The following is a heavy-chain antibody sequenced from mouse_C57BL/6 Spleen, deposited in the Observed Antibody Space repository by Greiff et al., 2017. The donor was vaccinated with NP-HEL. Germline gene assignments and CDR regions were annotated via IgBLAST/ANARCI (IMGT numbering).Heavy chain of an antibody. CDR2: IDPANGNT. D-gene: IGHD2-4*01. CDR1: GFNIKNTY. Sequence: VQLKESVAELVRPGASVKLSCTASGFNIKNTYMHWVKQRPEQGLEWIGRIDPANGNTKYAPKFQGKATITADTSSNTAYLQLSSLTSEDTAIYYCARKRGFYYDYDGGTFDYWGQGTTLTVSS. V-gene: IGHV14-3*01. J-gene: IGHJ2*01. CDR3: ARKRGFYYDYDGGTFDY.